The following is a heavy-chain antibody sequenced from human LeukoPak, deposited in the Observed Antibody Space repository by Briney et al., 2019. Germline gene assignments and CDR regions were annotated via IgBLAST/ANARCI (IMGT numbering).Heavy chain of an antibody. CDR3: AKGGSSSPC. CDR1: GFTFSSSA. V-gene: IGHV3-23*01. Sequence: GGSLRLSCAASGFTFSSSAMSWVRQVPGKGLEWVSGINDSGGSTKYADSVKGRFTISRDNSKNTLSLQMNSLRAEDTAVYYCAKGGSSSPCWGQGTLVTVSS. CDR2: INDSGGST. J-gene: IGHJ4*02. D-gene: IGHD6-6*01.